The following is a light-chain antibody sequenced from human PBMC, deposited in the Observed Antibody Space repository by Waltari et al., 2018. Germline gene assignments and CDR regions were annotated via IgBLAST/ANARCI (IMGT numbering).Light chain of an antibody. CDR3: MQSTKDPVT. Sequence: DIVMTQTPLSLPVTPGETASISCRSTQSLLHSNGNTYLHWYLQKPGQSPRLLIYKVSDRESGVPDRFSGSGSGTDFTLRITRVEPEDVGIYYCMQSTKDPVTFGGGTKVEIK. V-gene: IGKV2D-29*02. CDR2: KVS. J-gene: IGKJ4*01. CDR1: QSLLHSNGNTY.